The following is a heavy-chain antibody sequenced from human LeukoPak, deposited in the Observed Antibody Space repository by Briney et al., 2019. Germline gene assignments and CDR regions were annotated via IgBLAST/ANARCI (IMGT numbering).Heavy chain of an antibody. CDR1: GFTFSSYG. Sequence: GGSLRLSCAASGFTFSSYGMHWVRQAPGKGLEWVAVISYDGSNKYYADSVEGRFTISRDNSKNTLYLQMNSLRAEDAAVYYCAKDRLRTFDYWGQGTLVTVSS. V-gene: IGHV3-30*18. J-gene: IGHJ4*02. CDR2: ISYDGSNK. CDR3: AKDRLRTFDY. D-gene: IGHD2-15*01.